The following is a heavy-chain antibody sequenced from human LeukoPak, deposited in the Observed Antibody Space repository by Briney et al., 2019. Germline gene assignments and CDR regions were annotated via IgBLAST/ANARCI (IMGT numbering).Heavy chain of an antibody. Sequence: SQTLSLTCAASGGSISSGGYSWSWIRQPPGKGLEWIGYIYHSGSTYYNPSLKSRVTISVDRSKNQFSLKLSSVTAADTAVYYCARETVPGAYGYWGQGTLVTVSS. V-gene: IGHV4-30-2*01. CDR3: ARETVPGAYGY. D-gene: IGHD2-2*01. J-gene: IGHJ4*02. CDR2: IYHSGST. CDR1: GGSISSGGYS.